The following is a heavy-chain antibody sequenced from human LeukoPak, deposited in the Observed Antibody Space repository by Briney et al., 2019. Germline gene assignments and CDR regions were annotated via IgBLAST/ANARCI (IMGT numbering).Heavy chain of an antibody. D-gene: IGHD3-10*01. CDR3: ARGGYHYTSGSSYMGS. V-gene: IGHV1-69*05. CDR2: IIPIFGTA. J-gene: IGHJ5*02. CDR1: GGTFSSYA. Sequence: GASVEVSCKASGGTFSSYAISWVRQAPGQGLEWMGGIIPIFGTANYAQKFQGRVTITTDESTSTAYMELNSLRVEDTALYYCARGGYHYTSGSSYMGSWGQGTLVTVSS.